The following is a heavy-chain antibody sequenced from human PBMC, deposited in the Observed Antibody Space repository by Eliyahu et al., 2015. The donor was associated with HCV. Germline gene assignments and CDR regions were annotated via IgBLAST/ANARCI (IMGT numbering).Heavy chain of an antibody. CDR2: IYDSGGT. V-gene: IGHV4-59*01. J-gene: IGHJ5*02. Sequence: QVQLQESGPGLVKPSETLSLTCTVSGASXXSYYWXWIRXPPGKGLEWIGYIYDSGGTFYNPSLESRVXISLDTSKNQLSLKLTSVTAADTAVYYCASGGGGIAVAGTGGWFDPWGQGTLVTVSS. CDR3: ASGGGGIAVAGTGGWFDP. CDR1: GASXXSYY. D-gene: IGHD6-19*01.